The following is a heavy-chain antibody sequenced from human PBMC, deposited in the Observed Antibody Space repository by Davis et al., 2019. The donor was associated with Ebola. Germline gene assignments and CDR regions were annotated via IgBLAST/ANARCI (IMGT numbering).Heavy chain of an antibody. V-gene: IGHV3-30*03. Sequence: GESLKISCAASGFTFSSYGMHWVRQAPGKGLEWVAVISYDGSNKYYADSVKGRFTISRDNSKNTLYLQMNSLRAEDTAVYYCARDPDIVVVPAATPDDYWGQGTLVTVSS. CDR1: GFTFSSYG. CDR3: ARDPDIVVVPAATPDDY. D-gene: IGHD2-2*01. CDR2: ISYDGSNK. J-gene: IGHJ4*02.